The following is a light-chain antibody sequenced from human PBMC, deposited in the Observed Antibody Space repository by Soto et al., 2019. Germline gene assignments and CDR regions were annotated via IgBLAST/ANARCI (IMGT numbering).Light chain of an antibody. CDR2: EVT. CDR3: SSYTSSSTYV. J-gene: IGLJ1*01. Sequence: QSALTQPASVSGSPGQSITISCTGTGSDVGGYDYVSWYQHHPGKAPKVMIYEVTNRPSGVSNRFSGSKSGNTASLTISGLLAEDEADYYCSSYTSSSTYVFGTSTQLTVL. V-gene: IGLV2-14*01. CDR1: GSDVGGYDY.